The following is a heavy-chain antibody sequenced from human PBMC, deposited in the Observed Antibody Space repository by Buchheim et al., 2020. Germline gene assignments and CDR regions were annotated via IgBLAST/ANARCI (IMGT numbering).Heavy chain of an antibody. CDR2: IYYSGST. D-gene: IGHD3-22*01. CDR1: GGSISSYY. Sequence: QVQLQESGPGLVEPSETLSLTCTVSGGSISSYYWSWIRQPPGKGLEWIGYIYYSGSTNYNPSLKSRVTISVDTSKNQFSLKLSSVTAADTAVYYCARADSYYDSSGPFDYWGQGTL. V-gene: IGHV4-59*01. J-gene: IGHJ4*02. CDR3: ARADSYYDSSGPFDY.